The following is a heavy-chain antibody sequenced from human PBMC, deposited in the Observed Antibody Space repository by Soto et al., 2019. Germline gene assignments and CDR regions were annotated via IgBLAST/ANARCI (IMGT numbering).Heavy chain of an antibody. J-gene: IGHJ4*02. CDR1: GFTFIDYS. V-gene: IGHV3-21*06. D-gene: IGHD5-12*01. CDR3: VSRRGYSEYQPFGY. Sequence: GGSLRLSCAASGFTFIDYSMNWVRQAPGKGLEWVSSISPSSSYIYYADSVKGRFTISRDNARNSLYLHMDSLRAEDTAVYYCVSRRGYSEYQPFGYWDQGALVTVSS. CDR2: ISPSSSYI.